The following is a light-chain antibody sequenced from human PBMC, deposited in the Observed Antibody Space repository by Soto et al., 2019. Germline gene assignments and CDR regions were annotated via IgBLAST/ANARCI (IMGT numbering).Light chain of an antibody. CDR1: QSISSW. CDR2: DAS. CDR3: QQYNSYST. Sequence: DIQMTQSPSTLSAYVGYRITITCRASQSISSWLAWYQQKPGKAPKLLIYDASSLESGVPSRFSGSGSGTEFTLTISSLQPDDFATYYCQQYNSYSTFGQGTKGDIK. V-gene: IGKV1-5*01. J-gene: IGKJ1*01.